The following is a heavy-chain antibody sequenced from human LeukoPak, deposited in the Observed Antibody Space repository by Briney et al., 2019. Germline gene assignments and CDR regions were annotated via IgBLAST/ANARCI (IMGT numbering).Heavy chain of an antibody. CDR2: INPNSGGT. D-gene: IGHD6-19*01. CDR3: ARRWYSSGYYYFDY. V-gene: IGHV1-2*04. Sequence: ASVKVSCKASGYTFTGYYIHWVRQAPGQGLEWMGWINPNSGGTNYAQKFQGWVTMTRDTSISTAYMELSRLRSDDTAVYYCARRWYSSGYYYFDYWGQGTLVTVSS. CDR1: GYTFTGYY. J-gene: IGHJ4*02.